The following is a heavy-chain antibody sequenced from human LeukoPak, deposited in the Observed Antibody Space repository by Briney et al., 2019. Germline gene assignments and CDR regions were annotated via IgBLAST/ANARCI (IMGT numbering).Heavy chain of an antibody. V-gene: IGHV4-39*01. CDR3: ASKTHERPLLLSDY. Sequence: SETLSPTCTVSGGSISSSSYYWGWIRQPPGKGLEWIGSIYYSGSTYYNPSLKSRVTISVDTSKNQFSLKLSSVTAADTAVYYCASKTHERPLLLSDYWGQGTLVTVSS. CDR2: IYYSGST. CDR1: GGSISSSSYY. D-gene: IGHD2-15*01. J-gene: IGHJ4*02.